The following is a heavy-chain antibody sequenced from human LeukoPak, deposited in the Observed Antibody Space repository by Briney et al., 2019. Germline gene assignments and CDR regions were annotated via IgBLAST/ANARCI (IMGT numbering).Heavy chain of an antibody. D-gene: IGHD1-26*01. Sequence: GGSLRLSCAASGFTFSGYAMSWVRQAPGKGLEWVSAISGSGGSTYYADSVKGRFTISRDNSKNTLYLQMNSLRAEDTAVYYCAKGGSSFLYYYYGMDVWGQGTTVTVSS. CDR1: GFTFSGYA. CDR2: ISGSGGST. V-gene: IGHV3-23*01. CDR3: AKGGSSFLYYYYGMDV. J-gene: IGHJ6*02.